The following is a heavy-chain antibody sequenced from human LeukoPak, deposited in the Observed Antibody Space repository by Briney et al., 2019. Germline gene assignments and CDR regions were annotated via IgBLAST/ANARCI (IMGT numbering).Heavy chain of an antibody. D-gene: IGHD5-24*01. V-gene: IGHV1-46*01. CDR3: AKVNWARYTDHVDY. J-gene: IGHJ4*01. CDR1: GYTFTSYY. Sequence: ASVKVSCKASGYTFTSYYIHWVRHAPGQGLEWMGMINPSGDSTSYPQKFQGRVTVTRDTSTSTVYMDLSSLRAEVTAIYYCAKVNWARYTDHVDYWGRGTLVTVSS. CDR2: INPSGDST.